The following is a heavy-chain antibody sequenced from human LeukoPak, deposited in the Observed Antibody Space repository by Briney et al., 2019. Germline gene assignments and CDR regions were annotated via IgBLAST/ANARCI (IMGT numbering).Heavy chain of an antibody. CDR3: ARGSTTYDFWSGYYSPVGY. CDR1: GGSISSSTYY. Sequence: PSETLSLTCTVSGGSISSSTYYWGWIRQPPGKGLEWIGTIYYSSSTYYNPSHARRVTISVDTSKNQFSLKLSSVTAADTAVYYCARGSTTYDFWSGYYSPVGYWGQGTLVTVSS. V-gene: IGHV4-39*01. J-gene: IGHJ4*02. D-gene: IGHD3-3*01. CDR2: IYYSSST.